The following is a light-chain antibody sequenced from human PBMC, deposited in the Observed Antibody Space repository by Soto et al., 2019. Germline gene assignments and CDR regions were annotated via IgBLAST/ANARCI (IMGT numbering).Light chain of an antibody. CDR3: QQANSFPPTT. J-gene: IGKJ1*01. V-gene: IGKV3D-11*01. Sequence: VLTQSPVTLSLSPGERATLSCRASQDVGTYVAWYQVRGGQAPRLLISGASKRATGIPDRINGGGSGADFILTINSLQPEDFATYYCQQANSFPPTTFGQGTKVEIK. CDR1: QDVGTY. CDR2: GAS.